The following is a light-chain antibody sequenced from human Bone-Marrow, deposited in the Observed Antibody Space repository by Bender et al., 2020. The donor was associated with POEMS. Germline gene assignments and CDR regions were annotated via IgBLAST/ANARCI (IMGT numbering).Light chain of an antibody. J-gene: IGLJ3*02. V-gene: IGLV2-14*03. CDR2: DVS. CDR3: CSFATSSTWV. CDR1: SSDVGGSDY. Sequence: QSALTQPASVSGSPGQSITISCTGTSSDVGGSDYVSWYQQHPGEAPRLMIYDVSDRPSGVSHRFSASKSGNVASLTISGLQAEDEADYYCCSFATSSTWVFGGGTKVTVL.